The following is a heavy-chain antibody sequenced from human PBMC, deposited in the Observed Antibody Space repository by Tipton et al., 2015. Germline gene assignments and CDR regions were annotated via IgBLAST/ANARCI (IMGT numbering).Heavy chain of an antibody. D-gene: IGHD3-10*01. CDR2: MNPKSGNT. Sequence: QLVQSGAELKKPGASVKVSCKASGYDFASFDINWVRQAAGQGLEWVGWMNPKSGNTGYARKFQGRVTITADESTSTAYMELSSLRSEDTAVYYCAREKGSGNYYYGMDVWGQGTLVTVSS. CDR1: GYDFASFD. J-gene: IGHJ6*02. CDR3: AREKGSGNYYYGMDV. V-gene: IGHV1-8*01.